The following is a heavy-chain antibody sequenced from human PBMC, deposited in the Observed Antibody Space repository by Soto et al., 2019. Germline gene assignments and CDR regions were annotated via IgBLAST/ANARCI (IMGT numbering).Heavy chain of an antibody. V-gene: IGHV3-33*01. CDR2: IWYDGSNK. Sequence: GGSLRLSCAASGFTFSSYGMHWVRQAPGKGLEWVAVIWYDGSNKYYADSVKGRFTISRDNSKNTLYLQMNSLRAEDTAVYFCARDWGIYSGSYSDAFDIWGQGTMVTVSS. J-gene: IGHJ3*02. CDR3: ARDWGIYSGSYSDAFDI. CDR1: GFTFSSYG. D-gene: IGHD1-26*01.